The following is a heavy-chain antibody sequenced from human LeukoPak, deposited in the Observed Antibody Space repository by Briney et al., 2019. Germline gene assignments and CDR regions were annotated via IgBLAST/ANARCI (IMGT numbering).Heavy chain of an antibody. CDR3: ARTAGYESSDGNPSIDFDF. CDR2: IIPILGLA. D-gene: IGHD3-22*01. J-gene: IGHJ4*02. V-gene: IGHV1-69*04. Sequence: ASVKVSCRASGYTFTSYAMHWVRQAPGQRLEWMGRIIPILGLAKYAQRFQDRFTITSDKSTSTVYMEVRSLRSEDTAMYYCARTAGYESSDGNPSIDFDFWGQGTLVTVSS. CDR1: GYTFTSYA.